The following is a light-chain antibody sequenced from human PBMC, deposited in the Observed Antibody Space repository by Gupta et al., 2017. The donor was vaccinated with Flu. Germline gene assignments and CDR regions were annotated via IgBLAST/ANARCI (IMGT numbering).Light chain of an antibody. V-gene: IGKV4-1*01. CDR2: WAS. J-gene: IGKJ1*01. CDR1: QSVLYSSNNKNY. Sequence: DIVMTQSPDSLAVSLGERATINCKSSQSVLYSSNNKNYLAWYQQKPEQPPKLLIYWASTRASGLPDRISGSGSRTDFTLTISRLQAEDVAVYYCQQYYSTPLTFGQGTKVEIK. CDR3: QQYYSTPLT.